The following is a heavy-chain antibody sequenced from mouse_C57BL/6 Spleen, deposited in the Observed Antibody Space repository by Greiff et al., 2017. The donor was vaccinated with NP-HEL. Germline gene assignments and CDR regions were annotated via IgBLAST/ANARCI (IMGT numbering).Heavy chain of an antibody. D-gene: IGHD2-4*01. V-gene: IGHV1-61*01. Sequence: QVQLQQPGAELVRPGSSVKLSCKASGHTFTSYWMDWVKQRPGQGLEWIGNIYPSDSETHYNQKFKDKATLTVDKSSSTAYMQLSSLTSEDSAVYYCASGGLRRPFAYWGQGTLVTVSA. J-gene: IGHJ3*01. CDR3: ASGGLRRPFAY. CDR2: IYPSDSET. CDR1: GHTFTSYW.